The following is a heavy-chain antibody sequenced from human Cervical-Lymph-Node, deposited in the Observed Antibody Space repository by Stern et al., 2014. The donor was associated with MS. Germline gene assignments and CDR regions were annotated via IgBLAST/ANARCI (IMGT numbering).Heavy chain of an antibody. CDR3: ARDPRDHLGLFY. V-gene: IGHV3-53*01. Sequence: EVQLVESGGGLIQPGGSLRLSCAASGFAVSSCHMNWVRQAPGQELEWLSIIYDDVGTNSAFSVRGRFTISRDTSKNTLSLQMNSLRVEDTAIYYCARDPRDHLGLFYWGQGIRVTVSS. D-gene: IGHD1-14*01. CDR1: GFAVSSCH. J-gene: IGHJ4*02. CDR2: IYDDVGT.